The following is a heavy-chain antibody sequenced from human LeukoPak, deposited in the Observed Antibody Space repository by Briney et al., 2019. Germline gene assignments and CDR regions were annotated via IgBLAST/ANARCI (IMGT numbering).Heavy chain of an antibody. Sequence: GGSLRLSCAASGFTFSDHYMDWVRQAPGKGLEWVGRTRNKANSYTTEYAASVKGRFTISRDDSKNSLYLQMNSLKTEDTAVYYCTRGTMIVVARFDYWGQGTLVTVSS. CDR2: TRNKANSYTT. J-gene: IGHJ4*02. D-gene: IGHD3-22*01. CDR3: TRGTMIVVARFDY. V-gene: IGHV3-72*01. CDR1: GFTFSDHY.